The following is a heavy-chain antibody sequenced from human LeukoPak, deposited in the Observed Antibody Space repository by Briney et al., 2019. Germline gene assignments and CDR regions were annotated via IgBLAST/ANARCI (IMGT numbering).Heavy chain of an antibody. CDR2: FDPEDGET. Sequence: ASVKVFCKVSGYTLTELSMHWVRHAPGKGLEWMGGFDPEDGETIYAKKFKRRAPMTEDTSTDNAYRELSSLRSEDTAVYYCATREKNWNYENWFDHWGQGTLVTVSS. J-gene: IGHJ5*02. CDR1: GYTLTELS. D-gene: IGHD1-7*01. V-gene: IGHV1-24*01. CDR3: ATREKNWNYENWFDH.